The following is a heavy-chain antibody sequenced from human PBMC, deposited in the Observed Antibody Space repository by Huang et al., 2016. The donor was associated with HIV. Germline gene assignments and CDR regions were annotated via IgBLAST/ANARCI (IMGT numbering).Heavy chain of an antibody. D-gene: IGHD3-3*01. J-gene: IGHJ4*02. CDR1: GGSIRSSHYY. V-gene: IGHV4-39*01. Sequence: QLQLPESGPGLVKPSETLSLTCTVSGGSIRSSHYYWGWIRQPPGKGLEYIGSVYYSGTTYYNPSINSRVTISVDTSKNQFSLKLNSVTAADTAVYYCARQKLRSGYVYWGQGALVTVSS. CDR2: VYYSGTT. CDR3: ARQKLRSGYVY.